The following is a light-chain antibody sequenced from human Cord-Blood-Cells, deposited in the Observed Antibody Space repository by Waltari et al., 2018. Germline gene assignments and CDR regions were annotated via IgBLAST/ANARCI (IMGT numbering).Light chain of an antibody. J-gene: IGKJ1*01. Sequence: DIQITQSPSSLSASVGDRVTITCRASQGISNYLTWYQQKPGKVPKLLIYDASNLQSGVPSRFSGSGSGTDFTLTISSLQPEDVATYYCQKYNSAPRTFGQGTKVEIK. CDR2: DAS. V-gene: IGKV1-27*01. CDR3: QKYNSAPRT. CDR1: QGISNY.